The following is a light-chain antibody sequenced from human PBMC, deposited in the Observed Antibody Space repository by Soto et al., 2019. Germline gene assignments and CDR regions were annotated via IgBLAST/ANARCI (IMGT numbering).Light chain of an antibody. J-gene: IGKJ4*01. Sequence: EVGVTQSPATLSGSPRDGATLSYRASQSVDSNLAWYQQKPGQAPRLLMYETSTRATGVPTRFSGSRSGAEFTLTINSLQSEDFAAYYCQPYNNWPLTFGGGTKVDIK. CDR2: ETS. V-gene: IGKV3-15*01. CDR1: QSVDSN. CDR3: QPYNNWPLT.